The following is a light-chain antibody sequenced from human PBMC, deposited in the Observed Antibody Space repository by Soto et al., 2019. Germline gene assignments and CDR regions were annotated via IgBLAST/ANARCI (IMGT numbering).Light chain of an antibody. CDR1: QSVSGSS. V-gene: IGKV3-20*01. CDR3: QQYVSSGFT. Sequence: EIVVTQSPGTLSLSPGERATLSCRASQSVSGSSLAWYQQRPGQAPRLLIYAVSNRATGVPDRFSGSGSGTEFTLTIRRLEPEDFAVYFCQQYVSSGFTFGPGTKVDIK. CDR2: AVS. J-gene: IGKJ3*01.